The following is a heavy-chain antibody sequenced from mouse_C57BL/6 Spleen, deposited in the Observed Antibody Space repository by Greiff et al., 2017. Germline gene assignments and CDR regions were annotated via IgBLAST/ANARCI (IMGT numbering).Heavy chain of an antibody. J-gene: IGHJ3*01. CDR3: ARSGYSNYELAY. Sequence: VQLQQPGAELVKPGASVKLSCKASGYTFTSYWMHWVKQRPGRGLEWIGWIDPNSGGTKYNEKFKSKATLTVDKPSSTAYMQLSSLTSEDSAVYDCARSGYSNYELAYWGQGTLVTVSA. D-gene: IGHD2-5*01. CDR1: GYTFTSYW. CDR2: IDPNSGGT. V-gene: IGHV1-72*01.